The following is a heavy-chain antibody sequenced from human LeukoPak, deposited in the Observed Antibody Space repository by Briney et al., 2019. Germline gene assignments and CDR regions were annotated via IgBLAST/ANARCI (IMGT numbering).Heavy chain of an antibody. CDR3: ARGGRVSPLDY. V-gene: IGHV4-59*01. J-gene: IGHJ4*02. CDR2: IYYGGST. D-gene: IGHD1-14*01. Sequence: SETLSLTCTVSGGSISSYYWSWIRQPPGKGLEWIGYIYYGGSTNYNPSLKSRVTISVDTSKNQFSLKLSSVTAADTAVYYCARGGRVSPLDYWGQGTLVTVSS. CDR1: GGSISSYY.